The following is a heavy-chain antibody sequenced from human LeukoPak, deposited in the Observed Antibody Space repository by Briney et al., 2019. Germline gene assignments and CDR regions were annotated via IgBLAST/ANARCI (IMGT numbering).Heavy chain of an antibody. CDR2: IYYSGST. CDR3: ARQSGIAVAGTYYFDY. D-gene: IGHD6-19*01. J-gene: IGHJ4*02. Sequence: PSETLSLTCTVSGGSISSYYWSWIRQPPGKGLEWIGYIYYSGSTNYNPSLKSRVTISVDTSKNPFSLKLSSVTAADTAVYYCARQSGIAVAGTYYFDYWGQGTLVTVSS. V-gene: IGHV4-59*08. CDR1: GGSISSYY.